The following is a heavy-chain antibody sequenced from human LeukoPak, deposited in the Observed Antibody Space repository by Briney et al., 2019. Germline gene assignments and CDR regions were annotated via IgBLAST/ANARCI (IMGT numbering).Heavy chain of an antibody. CDR3: ARETSDDSSSWSEEDWFDP. CDR1: GYTFTGYY. V-gene: IGHV1-2*04. Sequence: GASVKVSCKASGYTFTGYYMHWVRQAPGQGLEWMGWINPNSGGTNYAQKFQGWVTMTRDTSISTAYMELSRLRSDDTAVYYCARETSDDSSSWSEEDWFDPWGQGTLVTVSS. J-gene: IGHJ5*02. D-gene: IGHD6-13*01. CDR2: INPNSGGT.